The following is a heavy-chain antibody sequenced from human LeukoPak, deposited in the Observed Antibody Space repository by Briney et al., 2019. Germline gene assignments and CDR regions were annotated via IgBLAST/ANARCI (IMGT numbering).Heavy chain of an antibody. CDR3: AKDIGVVTPAFSFDY. J-gene: IGHJ4*02. Sequence: GGSLRLSCAASGFTFDDYAMHWVRQAPGEGLEWVSGISWNSGYIGYADSVKGRFTISRDNAKNSLYLQMNSLRAEDTALYYCAKDIGVVTPAFSFDYWGQGTLVTVSS. V-gene: IGHV3-9*01. CDR1: GFTFDDYA. D-gene: IGHD4-23*01. CDR2: ISWNSGYI.